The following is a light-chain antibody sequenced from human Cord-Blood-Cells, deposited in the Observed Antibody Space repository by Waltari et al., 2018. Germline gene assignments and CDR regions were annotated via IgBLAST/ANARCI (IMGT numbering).Light chain of an antibody. J-gene: IGLJ2*01. CDR1: SSDVGSYNL. V-gene: IGLV2-23*01. CDR2: EGS. CDR3: CSYAGSSTLV. Sequence: QSALTQTASVSGSPGQSTTIPCTGTSSDVGSYNLVSWYQQHPGKAPKLMIYEGSKRPSGVSNRFSGSKSGNTASLTISGLQAEDEADYYCCSYAGSSTLVFGGGTKLTVL.